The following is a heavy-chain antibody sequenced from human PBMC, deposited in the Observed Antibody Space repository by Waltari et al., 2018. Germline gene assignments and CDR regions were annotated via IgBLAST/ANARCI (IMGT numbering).Heavy chain of an antibody. D-gene: IGHD1-20*01. CDR1: GFTLSDHY. J-gene: IGHJ3*01. CDR2: TRNKANSYTT. Sequence: EVQLVESGGGLVQPGGSLRLSCAASGFTLSDHYMDWVRQAPGKGLEWVGRTRNKANSYTTEYAASVKGRFTVSRDESRDSLYLQMTSLKTEDTAVYYCARGYHSFDVWGQGTMVTVSS. V-gene: IGHV3-72*01. CDR3: ARGYHSFDV.